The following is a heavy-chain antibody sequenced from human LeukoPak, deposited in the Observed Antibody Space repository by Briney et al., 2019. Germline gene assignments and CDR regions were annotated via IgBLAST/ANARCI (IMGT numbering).Heavy chain of an antibody. J-gene: IGHJ4*02. CDR2: ISGSGGSA. V-gene: IGHV3-23*01. Sequence: GGSLRLSCAASGFTFSSYAMSWVRQAPGKGLEWVSAISGSGGSAYHADSVKGRFTISRDNSKNTLYLQMNSLRAEDTAVYYCAKGWRELLFDYWGQGTLVTVSS. CDR3: AKGWRELLFDY. CDR1: GFTFSSYA. D-gene: IGHD1-26*01.